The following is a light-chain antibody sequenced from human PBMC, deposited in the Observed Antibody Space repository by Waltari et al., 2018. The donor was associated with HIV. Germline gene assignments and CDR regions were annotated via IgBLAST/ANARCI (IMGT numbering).Light chain of an antibody. CDR2: ANS. V-gene: IGLV1-40*01. J-gene: IGLJ3*02. Sequence: QSLLTQPPSVSATPGQRITISCTGNKSTIGAGHDVHWYRQLPGTAPRLLIFANSNRPSGVPDRISGSKSTASASLAITGLQAEDEGYYYCQSSDIHLHGLWVFGGGTKVTVL. CDR1: KSTIGAGHD. CDR3: QSSDIHLHGLWV.